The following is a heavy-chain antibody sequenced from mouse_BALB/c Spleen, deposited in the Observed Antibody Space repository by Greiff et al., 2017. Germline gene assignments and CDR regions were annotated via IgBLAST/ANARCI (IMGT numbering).Heavy chain of an antibody. Sequence: EVKVVESGGGLVQPGGSRKLSCAASGFTFSSFGMHWVRQAPEKGLEWVAYISSGSSTIYYADTVKGRFTISRDNPKNTLFLQMTSLRSEDTAMYDCARGRGYYAMDYWGQGTSVTVSA. V-gene: IGHV5-17*02. CDR1: GFTFSSFG. CDR3: ARGRGYYAMDY. CDR2: ISSGSSTI. J-gene: IGHJ4*01.